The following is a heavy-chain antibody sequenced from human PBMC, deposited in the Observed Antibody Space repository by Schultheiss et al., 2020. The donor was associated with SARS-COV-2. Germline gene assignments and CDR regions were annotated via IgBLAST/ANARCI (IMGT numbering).Heavy chain of an antibody. CDR3: AREQYCSGGSCQNWYFDL. J-gene: IGHJ6*02. D-gene: IGHD2-15*01. Sequence: SQTLSLTCTVSGGSISSGGYYWSWIRQHPGKGLEWIGYIYYSGSTYYNPSLKSRVTISVDTSKNQFSLKLSSVTAADTAVYYCAREQYCSGGSCQNWYFDLWGQGTTVTVSS. CDR1: GGSISSGGYY. V-gene: IGHV4-31*03. CDR2: IYYSGST.